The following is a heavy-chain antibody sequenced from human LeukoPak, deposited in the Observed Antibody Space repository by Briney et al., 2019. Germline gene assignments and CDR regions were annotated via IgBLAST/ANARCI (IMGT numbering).Heavy chain of an antibody. CDR2: ISSSSSYI. V-gene: IGHV3-21*01. CDR3: ARTRDYYDSSGAFDY. D-gene: IGHD3-22*01. CDR1: GFTFSSYS. Sequence: PGGSLSFSCAASGFTFSSYSMKWLRPAPGKGLWWGLSISSSSSYIYYAGSVKGRFTISRDNSKNSLYLQMNSLRAEDTAVYYCARTRDYYDSSGAFDYWGQGTLVTVSS. J-gene: IGHJ4*02.